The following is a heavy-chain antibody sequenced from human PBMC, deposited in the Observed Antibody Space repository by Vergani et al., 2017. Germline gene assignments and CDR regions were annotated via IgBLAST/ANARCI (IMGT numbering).Heavy chain of an antibody. V-gene: IGHV3-74*02. CDR2: INSDGSST. CDR1: GFPFSSYW. CDR3: ARGKGGIVDY. Sequence: EVQLVESGGGLVQPGGSLRLSCAASGFPFSSYWMDWVRQAPGKGRVGVSRINSDGSSTSYADSVKGRFTISRENAKNTLYLQMNSLRAEDTAVYYCARGKGGIVDYWGQGTLVTVSS. D-gene: IGHD3-16*01. J-gene: IGHJ4*02.